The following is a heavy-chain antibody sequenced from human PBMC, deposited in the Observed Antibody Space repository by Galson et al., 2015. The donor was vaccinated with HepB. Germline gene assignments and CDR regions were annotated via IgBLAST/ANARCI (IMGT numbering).Heavy chain of an antibody. CDR3: AISVDTAMVGYYYYGMDV. CDR1: GYSFTSYW. V-gene: IGHV5-51*01. CDR2: IYPGDSDT. Sequence: QSGAEVKKPGESLKISCKGSGYSFTSYWIGWVRQMPGKGLEWMGIIYPGDSDTRYSPSFQGQVTISADKSISTAYLQWSSLKASDTAMYYWAISVDTAMVGYYYYGMDVWGQGTTVTVSS. J-gene: IGHJ6*02. D-gene: IGHD5-18*01.